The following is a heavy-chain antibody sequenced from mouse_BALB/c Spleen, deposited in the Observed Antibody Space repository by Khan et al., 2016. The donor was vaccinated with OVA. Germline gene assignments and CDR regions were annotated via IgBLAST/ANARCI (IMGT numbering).Heavy chain of an antibody. J-gene: IGHJ4*01. CDR3: AREPPFHYYGYRGMDY. V-gene: IGHV2-9*02. CDR1: GFSLTSYG. CDR2: IWAGGDT. D-gene: IGHD1-2*01. Sequence: QVQLQQSGPGLVAPSQSLSITCTVSGFSLTSYGVHWVRQPPGKGLEWLGLIWAGGDTNYNSALMSRLSISKDNSKSQVFLKMNSLQTDNTAIYDCAREPPFHYYGYRGMDYWGQGTSITVSS.